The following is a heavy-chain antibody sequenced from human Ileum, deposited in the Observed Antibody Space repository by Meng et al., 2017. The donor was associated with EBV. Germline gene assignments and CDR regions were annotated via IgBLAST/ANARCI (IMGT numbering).Heavy chain of an antibody. V-gene: IGHV3-23*01. D-gene: IGHD3-10*01. CDR2: ISGSGGTT. J-gene: IGHJ4*02. CDR3: AKAATIIRGALDY. CDR1: GFTFTSYA. Sequence: EVELLEFGGGVGEPGGSLRLSCAASGFTFTSYAMNWVRQAPGKGLEWVSVISGSGGTTYYADSVKGRFTISSDSSKNTVFLQMNSLRAEDTAVYYCAKAATIIRGALDYWGQGTLVTVSS.